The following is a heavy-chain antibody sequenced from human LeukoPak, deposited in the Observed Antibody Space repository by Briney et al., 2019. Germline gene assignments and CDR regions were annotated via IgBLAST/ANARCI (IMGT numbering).Heavy chain of an antibody. D-gene: IGHD6-13*01. J-gene: IGHJ4*02. CDR1: GYTFTSYY. Sequence: ASVKVSCKASGYTFTSYYMHWVRQAPGQGLEWMGITNPSGGSTSYAQKFQGRVTMTRDTSTSTVYMELSSLRSEDTAVYYCARNGPFVPPYRYSSSWTLDYWGQGTLVTVSS. CDR3: ARNGPFVPPYRYSSSWTLDY. CDR2: TNPSGGST. V-gene: IGHV1-46*01.